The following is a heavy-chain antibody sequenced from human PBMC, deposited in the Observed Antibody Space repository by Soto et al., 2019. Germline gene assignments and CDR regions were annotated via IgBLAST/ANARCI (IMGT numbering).Heavy chain of an antibody. J-gene: IGHJ6*02. Sequence: PGGSLRLSCAASGFTFSNAWMSWVRQAPGKGLEWVGRIKSKTDGGTTDYAAPVKGRFTISRDDSKNTLYLQMNSRKTENAAVYYCTISYYYYGMDVWGQGTTVTVSS. V-gene: IGHV3-15*01. CDR2: IKSKTDGGTT. CDR1: GFTFSNAW. CDR3: TISYYYYGMDV.